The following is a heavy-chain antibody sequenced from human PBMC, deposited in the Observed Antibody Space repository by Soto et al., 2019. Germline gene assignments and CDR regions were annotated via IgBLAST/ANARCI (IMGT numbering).Heavy chain of an antibody. Sequence: VQLVESGGGVVQPGRSLRLSCAASGFALSHYAMHWVRQAPGKGLEWVSVISYDGSHKYYADSVKGRFTISRDNSKNTLYLQMNSLKTEDTAVYYCARDFPDYDGSGYSFDYWGQGALVTVSS. CDR3: ARDFPDYDGSGYSFDY. CDR2: ISYDGSHK. V-gene: IGHV3-30-3*01. D-gene: IGHD3-22*01. CDR1: GFALSHYA. J-gene: IGHJ4*02.